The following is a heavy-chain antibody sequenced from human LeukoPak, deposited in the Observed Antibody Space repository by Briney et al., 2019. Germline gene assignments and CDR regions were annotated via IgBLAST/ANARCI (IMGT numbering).Heavy chain of an antibody. V-gene: IGHV3-48*04. CDR1: GFSLSNYN. CDR3: ARDGVEFYNWFDP. CDR2: ISSSSTTI. J-gene: IGHJ5*02. Sequence: GGSLRLSCAASGFSLSNYNMNWVRQAPGRGLEWVSYISSSSTTIYYADSVKGRFTISRDNAKNTLYLQMNSLRAEDTAVYYCARDGVEFYNWFDPWGQGTLVTVSS. D-gene: IGHD2-21*01.